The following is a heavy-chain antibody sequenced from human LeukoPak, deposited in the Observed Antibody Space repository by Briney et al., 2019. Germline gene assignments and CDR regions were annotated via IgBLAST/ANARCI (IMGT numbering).Heavy chain of an antibody. Sequence: GGSLRLSCAASGFTVSSNYMSWVRQAPGKGLGWVSVIYSGGSTYYADSVKGRFTISRDNSKNTLYLQMNSLRAEDTAVYYCARNLGYSGYKAAGNWFDPWGQGTLVTVSS. J-gene: IGHJ5*02. CDR2: IYSGGST. V-gene: IGHV3-53*01. D-gene: IGHD5-12*01. CDR1: GFTVSSNY. CDR3: ARNLGYSGYKAAGNWFDP.